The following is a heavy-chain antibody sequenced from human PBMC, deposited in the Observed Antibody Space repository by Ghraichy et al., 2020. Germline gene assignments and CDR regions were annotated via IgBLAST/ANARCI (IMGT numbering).Heavy chain of an antibody. CDR1: GFTFSSYA. Sequence: RGSLRLSCAASGFTFSSYAMSWVRQAPGKGLEWVSAISGSGGSTYYADSVKGRFTISRDNSKNTLYLQMNSLRAEDTAVYYCAKFSEYYYYYGMDVWGQGTTVTVSS. J-gene: IGHJ6*02. V-gene: IGHV3-23*01. CDR2: ISGSGGST. CDR3: AKFSEYYYYYGMDV.